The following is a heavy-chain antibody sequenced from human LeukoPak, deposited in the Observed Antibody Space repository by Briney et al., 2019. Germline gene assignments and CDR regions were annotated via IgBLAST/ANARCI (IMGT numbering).Heavy chain of an antibody. CDR1: GGSISSGDYY. J-gene: IGHJ4*02. D-gene: IGHD3-10*01. V-gene: IGHV4-30-4*01. CDR3: ARGPPPTYGSGSYSGYFGY. Sequence: SQTLSLTCTVSGGSISSGDYYWSWIRQPPGKGLEWIGYIYYSGSTYYNPSLKSRVTISVDTSKNQFSLKLSSVTAADTAVYYCARGPPPTYGSGSYSGYFGYWGQGTLVTVSS. CDR2: IYYSGST.